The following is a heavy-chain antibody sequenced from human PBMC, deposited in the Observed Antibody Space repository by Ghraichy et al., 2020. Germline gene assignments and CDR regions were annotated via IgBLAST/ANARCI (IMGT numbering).Heavy chain of an antibody. CDR3: ARGFEYTSSSVSEFDY. Sequence: GSLRLSCAASGFTFNNYNMNWVRQAPGKGLEWVSSITSNSVYIYYADSVKGRFTITRDNAKNSLYLQMKSLGAEDTAVYYCARGFEYTSSSVSEFDYWGQGTLVTVSS. J-gene: IGHJ4*02. V-gene: IGHV3-21*01. CDR2: ITSNSVYI. D-gene: IGHD6-6*01. CDR1: GFTFNNYN.